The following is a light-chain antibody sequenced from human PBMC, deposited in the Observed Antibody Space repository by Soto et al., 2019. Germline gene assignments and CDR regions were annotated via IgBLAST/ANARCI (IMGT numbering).Light chain of an antibody. Sequence: QSALTQPASVSGSPGQSITISCTGTTGDVGAYNYVSWYQQHPGKAPKLIIYDVSHRPSGVSNRFSGSKSGNTASLTISGLQAEDEADYYCSSYTSSGTRVFGTGTKLTVL. CDR3: SSYTSSGTRV. CDR2: DVS. J-gene: IGLJ1*01. V-gene: IGLV2-14*01. CDR1: TGDVGAYNY.